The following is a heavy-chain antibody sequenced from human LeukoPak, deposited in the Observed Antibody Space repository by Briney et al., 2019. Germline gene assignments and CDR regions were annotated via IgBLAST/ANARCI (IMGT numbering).Heavy chain of an antibody. J-gene: IGHJ4*02. CDR1: GFSFSRYA. V-gene: IGHV3-30*04. D-gene: IGHD6-13*01. Sequence: GTSLRLSCAASGFSFSRYAMQWVRQAPGKGLEWVAVISYDGSNKYYADSVKGRFTISRDNSKNTLYLQMNSLRAEDTAVYYCARDGVIRQLALDYWGQGTLVTVSS. CDR2: ISYDGSNK. CDR3: ARDGVIRQLALDY.